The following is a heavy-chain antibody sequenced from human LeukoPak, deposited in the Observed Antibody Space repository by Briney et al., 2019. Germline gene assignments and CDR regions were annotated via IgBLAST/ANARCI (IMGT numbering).Heavy chain of an antibody. CDR1: GYTFTSYD. V-gene: IGHV1-8*03. J-gene: IGHJ4*02. D-gene: IGHD1-20*01. CDR3: ARTYNWNYFDY. Sequence: ASVKVSCKASGYTFTSYDINWVRQATGQGLEWMGWMNPNSGNTGYVQKFQGRVPITRNTSISTAYMELSSLRSEDTAVYYCARTYNWNYFDYWGQGTLVTVSS. CDR2: MNPNSGNT.